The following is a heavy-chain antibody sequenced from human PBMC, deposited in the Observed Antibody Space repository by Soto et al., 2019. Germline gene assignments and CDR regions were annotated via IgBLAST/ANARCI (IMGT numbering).Heavy chain of an antibody. D-gene: IGHD1-26*01. CDR3: VRDRSGSYLEGCDY. J-gene: IGHJ4*02. Sequence: EVQLVESGGGLVQLGGSRRLSCAASGFTFSSFGMTWVRQAPGKGLEWVANIKHDGSEKYYVESVKGRFTISRDNARNSLFLEMKSLRSEDTAVYSCVRDRSGSYLEGCDYWGQGTLVTVSS. CDR1: GFTFSSFG. CDR2: IKHDGSEK. V-gene: IGHV3-7*01.